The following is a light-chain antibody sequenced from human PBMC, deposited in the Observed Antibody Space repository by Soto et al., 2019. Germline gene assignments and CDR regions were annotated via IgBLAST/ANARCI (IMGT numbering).Light chain of an antibody. CDR2: AAS. CDR3: QQYNTYST. J-gene: IGKJ5*01. Sequence: DIQMTQSPSTLSASVGDRVTITCRASQSIGSWLAWYQQKPGKAPNLLIYAASSLQSGVPARFSGSGSGTEFTLTISSLQPDDFATYYCQQYNTYSTFGQGTRLEIK. V-gene: IGKV1-5*01. CDR1: QSIGSW.